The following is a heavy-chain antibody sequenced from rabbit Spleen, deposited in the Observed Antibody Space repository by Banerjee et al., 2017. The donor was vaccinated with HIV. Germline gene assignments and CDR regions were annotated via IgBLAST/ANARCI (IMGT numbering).Heavy chain of an antibody. CDR3: ARDGAGGSYFAL. Sequence: QSLEESGGGLVQPGGSLKLSCKASGFTLSTYYMNWVRQAPGKGLEWIGYIDPVFGITYYASWVNGRFSISRENAQNTVSLQMTSLTAADTATYFCARDGAGGSYFALWGPGTLVTVS. CDR2: IDPVFGIT. J-gene: IGHJ4*01. D-gene: IGHD8-1*01. V-gene: IGHV1S7*01. CDR1: GFTLSTYY.